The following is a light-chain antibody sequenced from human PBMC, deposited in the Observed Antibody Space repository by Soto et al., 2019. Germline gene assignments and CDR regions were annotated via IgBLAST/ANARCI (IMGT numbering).Light chain of an antibody. CDR2: EGT. CDR1: SSDVGSYNL. J-gene: IGLJ1*01. Sequence: QSALTQPASVSGSPGQSITISCTGTSSDVGSYNLVSWYQQHPGKAPKLMIYEGTKRPSGLPNRFSGSKSGNTASLTISGLQAEDEADYYCCSSAGGSTLVFGTGTKLTVL. V-gene: IGLV2-23*01. CDR3: CSSAGGSTLV.